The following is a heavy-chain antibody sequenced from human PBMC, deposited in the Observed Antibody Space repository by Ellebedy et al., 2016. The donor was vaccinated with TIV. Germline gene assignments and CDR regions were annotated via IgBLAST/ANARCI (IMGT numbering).Heavy chain of an antibody. V-gene: IGHV3-11*01. D-gene: IGHD6-19*01. CDR2: INRRGGFI. Sequence: GGSLRLSXAASGFTFSDYYTSWILRAPGQGLEWLSYINRRGGFIYYADSWKGRFTISRDNARSSLYLQMSSLRVEDTVVYYCATSIGYNTGWHAFDLWGRGTVVTVSS. CDR1: GFTFSDYY. J-gene: IGHJ3*01. CDR3: ATSIGYNTGWHAFDL.